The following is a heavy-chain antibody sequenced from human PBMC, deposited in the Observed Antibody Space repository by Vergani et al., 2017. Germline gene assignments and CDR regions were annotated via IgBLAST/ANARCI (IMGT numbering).Heavy chain of an antibody. Sequence: QVQLVESGGGVVQPGRSLRLSCAASGFTFSSYGMHWVRQAPGKGLEWVAVISYDGSNKYYVDSVKGRFTISRDNAKNSLYLQMNSLRAEDTAVYYCARGYGDYDPTLDYWGQGTLVTVSS. CDR1: GFTFSSYG. V-gene: IGHV3-30*03. CDR3: ARGYGDYDPTLDY. CDR2: ISYDGSNK. D-gene: IGHD4-17*01. J-gene: IGHJ4*02.